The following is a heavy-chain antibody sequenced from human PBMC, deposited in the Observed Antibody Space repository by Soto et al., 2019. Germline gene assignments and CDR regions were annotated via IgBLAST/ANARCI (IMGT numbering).Heavy chain of an antibody. V-gene: IGHV1-46*01. CDR2: INPSGGST. D-gene: IGHD5-12*01. J-gene: IGHJ3*02. CDR1: GYTFASYY. Sequence: ASVKVSCKASGYTFASYYRHWVRQAPGQGLEWMGIINPSGGSTSYAQKFQGRVTMTTDTSTSTAYMELSSLRSEDTAVYYCARCEMATINVAFDIWGQGTMVTVSS. CDR3: ARCEMATINVAFDI.